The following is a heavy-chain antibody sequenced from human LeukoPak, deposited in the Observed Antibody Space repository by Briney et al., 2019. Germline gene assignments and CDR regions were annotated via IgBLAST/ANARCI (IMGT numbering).Heavy chain of an antibody. CDR1: GDSISSADYY. J-gene: IGHJ3*02. V-gene: IGHV4-61*08. CDR3: ARDGYDSSGYYSGHDAFDI. CDR2: IYSSGST. Sequence: SETLSLTCTVSGDSISSADYYWTWIRQPPGKGLELVGFIYSSGSTNYNPSLKSRVTMSVDTSKNQFSLKLSSVTAADTAVYYCARDGYDSSGYYSGHDAFDIWGQGTMVTVSS. D-gene: IGHD3-22*01.